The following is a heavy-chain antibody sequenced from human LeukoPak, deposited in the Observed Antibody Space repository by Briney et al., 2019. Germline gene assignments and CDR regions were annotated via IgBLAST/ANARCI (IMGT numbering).Heavy chain of an antibody. CDR3: ARGTGYCLDP. D-gene: IGHD2-2*03. CDR2: ISSSGSGSTI. V-gene: IGHV3-48*03. J-gene: IGHJ5*02. CDR1: GFTFSSYE. Sequence: GGSLRLSCAASGFTFSSYEMNWVRQAPGKGLEGVSYISSSGSGSTIYYADSVKGRFTISRDNAKNSLYLQMNSLRAEDTAVYYCARGTGYCLDPWGQGTLVTVSS.